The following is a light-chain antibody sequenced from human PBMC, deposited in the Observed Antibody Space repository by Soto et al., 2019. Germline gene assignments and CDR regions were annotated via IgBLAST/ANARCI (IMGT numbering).Light chain of an antibody. Sequence: AIRMTQSPSSFSASTGDRVTITCRASQGISSYLAWYQQKPGKAPKLLIYAASTLQSGVPSRFSCSGPGTDFTLTISCLQSEDFATYYCQQYYSYPLTFGPGTKVDI. CDR3: QQYYSYPLT. V-gene: IGKV1-8*01. CDR1: QGISSY. CDR2: AAS. J-gene: IGKJ3*01.